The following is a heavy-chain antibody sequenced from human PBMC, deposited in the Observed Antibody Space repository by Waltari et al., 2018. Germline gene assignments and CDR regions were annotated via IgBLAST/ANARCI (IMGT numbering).Heavy chain of an antibody. D-gene: IGHD2-21*02. CDR3: ARNQVETALGY. CDR1: GVTVSNNY. Sequence: EVQLVESGGGLIQPGGSLRLPCVASGVTVSNNYMTWLRKAPGKGLELVSLIYSGGTTYYADSVRGRFTISRDGSKNTVYLQMNSLRAEDTAVYFCARNQVETALGYWGQGTLVTVSS. J-gene: IGHJ4*02. V-gene: IGHV3-53*01. CDR2: IYSGGTT.